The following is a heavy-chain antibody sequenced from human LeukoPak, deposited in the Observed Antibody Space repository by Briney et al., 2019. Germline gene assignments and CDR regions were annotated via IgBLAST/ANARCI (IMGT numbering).Heavy chain of an antibody. CDR1: GGSISSYY. CDR3: AREWGTTGYFDY. J-gene: IGHJ4*02. D-gene: IGHD1-7*01. CDR2: IYYSGST. Sequence: SETLSLTCTVSGGSISSYYWSWIRQPPGKGLEWIGYIYYSGSTNYNPSLKSRVTISVDTSKNQFSLKLSSVTAADTAVYYCAREWGTTGYFDYWGQGTLVTVSS. V-gene: IGHV4-59*01.